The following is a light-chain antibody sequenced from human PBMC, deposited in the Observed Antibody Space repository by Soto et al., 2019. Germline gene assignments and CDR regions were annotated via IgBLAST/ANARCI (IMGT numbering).Light chain of an antibody. CDR1: NIGSKS. CDR3: QVWDSSSYHVV. V-gene: IGLV3-21*04. CDR2: YDS. J-gene: IGLJ2*01. Sequence: SYELTQPPSVSVAPGRTARITCEGNNIGSKSVHWYQQRPGQAPVLVIYYDSNRPSGIPERFSGANSGSTSTLTISRVEAGDEADYYCQVWDSSSYHVVFGGGTKVTVL.